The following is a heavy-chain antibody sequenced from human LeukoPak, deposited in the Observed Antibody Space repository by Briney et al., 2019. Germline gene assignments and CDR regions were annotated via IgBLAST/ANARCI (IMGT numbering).Heavy chain of an antibody. D-gene: IGHD4-17*01. V-gene: IGHV3-7*04. CDR3: ARGASTVTTFDF. CDR1: GFTFSPYW. CDR2: IKQDGSEK. Sequence: PGGALRLSCAASGFTFSPYWMSWVRQAPGKGLEWVANIKQDGSEKYYVDSVKGRFTISRDNAKNSLYLQMNSLRAEDTAVYHCARGASTVTTFDFWCQGTLVTVSS. J-gene: IGHJ4*02.